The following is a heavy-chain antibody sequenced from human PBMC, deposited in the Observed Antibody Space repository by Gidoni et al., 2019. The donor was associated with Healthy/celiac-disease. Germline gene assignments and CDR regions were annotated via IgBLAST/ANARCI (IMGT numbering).Heavy chain of an antibody. V-gene: IGHV3-30*18. Sequence: QVQLVESGGGVVQPGRALRLSCVASGFTFNSYGMHWVRQVRQAPGKGLEWVAVISYDGSDKYYADSVKGRFTISRDNSKNTLYLQMNSLRAEDTAVYYCAKGVGDYDSSGYYFGYGMDVWGQGTTVTVSS. CDR2: ISYDGSDK. J-gene: IGHJ6*02. CDR3: AKGVGDYDSSGYYFGYGMDV. CDR1: GFTFNSYG. D-gene: IGHD3-22*01.